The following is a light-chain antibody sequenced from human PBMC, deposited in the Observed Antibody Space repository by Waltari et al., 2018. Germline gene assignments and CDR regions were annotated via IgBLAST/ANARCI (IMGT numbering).Light chain of an antibody. J-gene: IGLJ2*01. Sequence: SYELTQPPSVSVSPGQPASIPCPGAQWGEKNSCWYQQRPGQSPLLVIYQDNKRPSGTPERFPGSNSGNTATLTISGTQAVDEADYYCQAWDSSTVVFGGGTKLTVL. CDR2: QDN. CDR3: QAWDSSTVV. CDR1: QWGEKN. V-gene: IGLV3-1*01.